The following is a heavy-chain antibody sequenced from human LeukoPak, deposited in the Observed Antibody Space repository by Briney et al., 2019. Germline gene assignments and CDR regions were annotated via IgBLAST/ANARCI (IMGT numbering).Heavy chain of an antibody. CDR3: ARGIVVVPAAPGEVYYYYGMDV. D-gene: IGHD2-2*01. Sequence: SVKVACKASGGTFSSYAISWVRQAPGQGLEWMGGIIPIFGTANYAQKFQGRVTITADESTSTAYMELSSLRSEDTAVYYCARGIVVVPAAPGEVYYYYGMDVWGQGTTVTVSS. CDR2: IIPIFGTA. J-gene: IGHJ6*02. V-gene: IGHV1-69*13. CDR1: GGTFSSYA.